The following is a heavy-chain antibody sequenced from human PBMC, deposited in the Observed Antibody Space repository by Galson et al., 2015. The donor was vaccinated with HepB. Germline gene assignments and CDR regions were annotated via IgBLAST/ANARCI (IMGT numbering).Heavy chain of an antibody. CDR1: GYTFTGYY. V-gene: IGHV1-2*02. CDR2: INPNSGGT. D-gene: IGHD6-19*01. Sequence: SVKVSCKASGYTFTGYYMHWVRQAPGQGLEWMGWINPNSGGTNYAQKFQGRVTMTRDTSISTAYMELSRLRSDDTAVYYCARGRVIAVAGDYYYYGMDVWGQGTTVTVSS. CDR3: ARGRVIAVAGDYYYYGMDV. J-gene: IGHJ6*02.